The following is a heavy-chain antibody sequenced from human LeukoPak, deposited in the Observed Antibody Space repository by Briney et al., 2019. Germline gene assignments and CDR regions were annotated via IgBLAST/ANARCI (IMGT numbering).Heavy chain of an antibody. CDR1: GGSISSYY. J-gene: IGHJ4*02. V-gene: IGHV4-59*12. CDR2: IYHSGST. CDR3: ARDYCSSTSCYLDY. Sequence: SETLSLTCTVSGGSISSYYWSWIRQPPGKGLEWIGYIYHSGSTYYNPSLKSRVTISVDTSKNQFSLKLSSVTAADTAVYYCARDYCSSTSCYLDYWGQGTLVTVSS. D-gene: IGHD2-2*01.